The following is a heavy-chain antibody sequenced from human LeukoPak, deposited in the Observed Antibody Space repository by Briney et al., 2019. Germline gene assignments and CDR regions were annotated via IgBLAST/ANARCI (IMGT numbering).Heavy chain of an antibody. V-gene: IGHV1-3*01. D-gene: IGHD3-10*01. CDR2: INAGNGNT. CDR3: ARLPYGSGSYYQFDY. Sequence: ASVKVSCKASGYTFTSYAMHWVRQAPGQRLEWMGWINAGNGNTKYSQKFQGRVTITRDTSASTAYMELSSLRSEDTAVYYCARLPYGSGSYYQFDYWGQGTLVTVSS. J-gene: IGHJ4*02. CDR1: GYTFTSYA.